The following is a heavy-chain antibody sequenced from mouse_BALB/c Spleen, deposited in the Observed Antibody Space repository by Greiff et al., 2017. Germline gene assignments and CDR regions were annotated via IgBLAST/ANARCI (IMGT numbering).Heavy chain of an antibody. CDR1: GYSITSDYA. J-gene: IGHJ3*01. V-gene: IGHV3-2*02. Sequence: VQLKESGPGLVKPSQSLSLTCTVTGYSITSDYAWNWIRQFPGNKLEWMGYISYSGSTSYNPSLKSRISITRDTSKNQFFLQLNSVTTEDTATYYLARANYYGPWFAYWGQGTLVTVSA. CDR2: ISYSGST. CDR3: ARANYYGPWFAY. D-gene: IGHD1-1*01.